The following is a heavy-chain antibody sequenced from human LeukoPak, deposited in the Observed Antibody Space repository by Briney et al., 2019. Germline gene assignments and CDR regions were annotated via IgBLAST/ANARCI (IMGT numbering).Heavy chain of an antibody. V-gene: IGHV3-66*01. CDR3: ASSSWSSEYFHY. J-gene: IGHJ1*01. Sequence: GGSLRLSCAASGFTFSNYAMSWVRQAPGKGLEWVSVFYSGGSTRYADSVKGRFTISRDNSKNTLYLQLNSLRAEDTAVYFCASSSWSSEYFHYWGQGTLVTVSS. CDR1: GFTFSNYA. CDR2: FYSGGST. D-gene: IGHD6-13*01.